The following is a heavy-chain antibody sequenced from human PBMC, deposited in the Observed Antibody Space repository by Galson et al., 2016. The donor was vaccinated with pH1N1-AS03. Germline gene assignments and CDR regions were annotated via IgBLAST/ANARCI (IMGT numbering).Heavy chain of an antibody. CDR3: ATRGV. CDR1: GFSVSSDY. D-gene: IGHD3-10*01. CDR2: IHSAAGNT. J-gene: IGHJ4*02. V-gene: IGHV3-53*01. Sequence: SLRLSCAASGFSVSSDYMSWVRQAPGKGLEWVPMIHSAAGNTYYADSVKGRFTISRGTSNNALVLQMNSLRAEDTALYYCATRGVWGQGTLVTVSS.